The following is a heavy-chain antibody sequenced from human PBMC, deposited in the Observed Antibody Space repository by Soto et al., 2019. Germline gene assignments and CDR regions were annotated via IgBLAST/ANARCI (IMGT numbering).Heavy chain of an antibody. J-gene: IGHJ4*02. CDR1: GGSFSTYY. D-gene: IGHD3-16*02. V-gene: IGHV4-34*01. CDR2: INHSGST. Sequence: AETRSLTCAVYGGSFSTYYWTWIRQPPGKGLEWIGEINHSGSTNYNSSLKSRATISADTSKNQFSLKLSSVTAADTAVYYCATTKSHYYVRGSYRPFEYWGQGILVTASS. CDR3: ATTKSHYYVRGSYRPFEY.